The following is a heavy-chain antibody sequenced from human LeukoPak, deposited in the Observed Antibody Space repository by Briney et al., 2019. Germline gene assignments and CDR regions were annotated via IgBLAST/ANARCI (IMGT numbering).Heavy chain of an antibody. J-gene: IGHJ4*02. CDR2: ISKDGSDK. CDR1: GFTLSDYA. D-gene: IGHD1-7*01. Sequence: GGSLRLSCAASGFTLSDYAMHWVRQAPGKGLEWVAVISKDGSDKYYPGSVRGRFTISRDNSKNTIYLQMDSLRAEDTAIYYCARDYWWNYDYWGQGTLVTVSS. V-gene: IGHV3-30-3*01. CDR3: ARDYWWNYDY.